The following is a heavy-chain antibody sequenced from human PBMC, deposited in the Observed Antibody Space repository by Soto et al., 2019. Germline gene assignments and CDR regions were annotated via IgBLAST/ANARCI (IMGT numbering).Heavy chain of an antibody. V-gene: IGHV3-15*07. D-gene: IGHD3-10*01. Sequence: EVELVESGGGLVKPGGSLTLSCAASGFSFKNAWMNWVRQAPGKGLEWVGGIKNKNDGGTTDYAAFVKGRFTISRAASENTLYLHMNGLKTEDTGVYFCTGLWFGEIYNYWGQGSLVTVSS. CDR1: GFSFKNAW. CDR3: TGLWFGEIYNY. J-gene: IGHJ4*01. CDR2: IKNKNDGGTT.